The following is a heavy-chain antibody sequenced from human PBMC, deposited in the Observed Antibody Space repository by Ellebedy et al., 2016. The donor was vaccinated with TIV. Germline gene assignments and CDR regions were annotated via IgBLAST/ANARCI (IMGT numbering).Heavy chain of an antibody. V-gene: IGHV3-53*01. CDR3: ARGSGHYYGIWGHYFDY. CDR2: IYRGGST. CDR1: GFTVSSNY. J-gene: IGHJ4*02. D-gene: IGHD3-10*01. Sequence: GESLKISCAASGFTVSSNYMSWVRQAPGKGLEWVSVIYRGGSTYYADSVKGRFTISRDNSKNTLYLQMNSLRAEDTAVYYCARGSGHYYGIWGHYFDYWGQGTLVTVSS.